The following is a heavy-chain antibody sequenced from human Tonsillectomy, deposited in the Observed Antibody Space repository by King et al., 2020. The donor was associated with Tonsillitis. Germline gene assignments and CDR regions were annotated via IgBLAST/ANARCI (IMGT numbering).Heavy chain of an antibody. V-gene: IGHV3-30*03. CDR3: ARGWSDTALESVSNFDY. CDR1: GFTFRRYV. D-gene: IGHD5-18*01. Sequence: VQLVESGGGVVQPGRSLRLSCEASGFTFRRYVMDWVRQTPGKGLEWVAQISFDGNNKYYADSVKGRFTVSRDNSKNMVYLQMNSLRVADTAVYYCARGWSDTALESVSNFDYWGQGTLVTVST. J-gene: IGHJ4*02. CDR2: ISFDGNNK.